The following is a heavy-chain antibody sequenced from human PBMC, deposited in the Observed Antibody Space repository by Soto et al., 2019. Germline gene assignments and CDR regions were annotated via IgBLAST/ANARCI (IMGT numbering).Heavy chain of an antibody. CDR1: GFIFSTYS. D-gene: IGHD3-3*01. CDR3: ARFGLVTFDC. J-gene: IGHJ4*02. Sequence: GGSLRLSCAASGFIFSTYSMDWVRQAPGKGLEWVASISPSGSYMYYGDSLKGRFTVSRDNAKNSLYLQMDSLRADDTAIYYCARFGLVTFDCWGQGTLVTVSS. CDR2: ISPSGSYM. V-gene: IGHV3-21*01.